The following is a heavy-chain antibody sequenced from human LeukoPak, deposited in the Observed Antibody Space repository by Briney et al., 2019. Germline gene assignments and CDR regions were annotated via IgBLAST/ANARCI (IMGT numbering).Heavy chain of an antibody. CDR2: ISSSCSTI. D-gene: IGHD6-19*01. V-gene: IGHV3-48*03. CDR3: ARGVGWLTCDY. Sequence: PGGSLKLSCAASGFIFSSYEMNWARQAPGKGLEWVSYISSSCSTIYYADSVKGRFTNSRDNAKNSLYLQMHSLRAEDTAVYYCARGVGWLTCDYWGQGTLVTVAS. J-gene: IGHJ4*02. CDR1: GFIFSSYE.